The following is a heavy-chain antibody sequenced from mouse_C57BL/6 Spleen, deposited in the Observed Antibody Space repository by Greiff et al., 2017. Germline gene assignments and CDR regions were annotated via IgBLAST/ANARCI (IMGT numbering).Heavy chain of an antibody. D-gene: IGHD1-1*01. CDR3: ERSSQYITTVVYFDY. Sequence: VQLQQPGAELVRPGSSVKLSCKASGYTFTSYWMHWVKQRPIQGLEWIGNIDPSDSETHYNQKFKDKATLTVDKSSSTAYMQLSSLTSEDSAVYYCERSSQYITTVVYFDYWGQGTTLTVSS. J-gene: IGHJ2*01. CDR1: GYTFTSYW. V-gene: IGHV1-52*01. CDR2: IDPSDSET.